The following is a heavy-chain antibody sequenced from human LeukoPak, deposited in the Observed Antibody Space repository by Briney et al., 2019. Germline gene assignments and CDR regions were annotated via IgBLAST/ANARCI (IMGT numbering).Heavy chain of an antibody. D-gene: IGHD6-19*01. CDR1: GFTLSNYA. CDR3: AKVSSAWYGDTFDI. Sequence: GGSLRLSCTASGFTLSNYAMNWVRQAPGKGLEWVSGISGSGSSTYYVDSVKGRFSISRDNSKKTLYLQMNSLRVEDTAVYCCAKVSSAWYGDTFDIWGQGTMVTVSS. CDR2: ISGSGSST. J-gene: IGHJ3*02. V-gene: IGHV3-23*01.